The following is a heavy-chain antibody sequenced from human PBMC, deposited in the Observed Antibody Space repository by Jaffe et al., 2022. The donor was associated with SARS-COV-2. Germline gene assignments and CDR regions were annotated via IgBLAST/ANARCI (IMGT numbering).Heavy chain of an antibody. CDR1: GGSISSGSYY. V-gene: IGHV4-61*02. D-gene: IGHD3-10*01. CDR3: ARVPGSVSDAFDI. J-gene: IGHJ3*02. Sequence: QVQLQESGPGLVKPSQTLSLTCTVSGGSISSGSYYWSWIRQPAGKGLEWIGRIYTSGSTNYNPSLKSRVTISVDTSKNQFSLKLSSVTAADTAVYYCARVPGSVSDAFDIWGQGTMVTVSS. CDR2: IYTSGST.